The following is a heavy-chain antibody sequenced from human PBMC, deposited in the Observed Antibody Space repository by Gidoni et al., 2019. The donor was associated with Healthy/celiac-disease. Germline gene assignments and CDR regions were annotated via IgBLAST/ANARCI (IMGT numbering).Heavy chain of an antibody. CDR1: YSFTSYW. D-gene: IGHD2-2*01. CDR2: IYPGDSDT. Sequence: YSFTSYWIGWVRQMPGKGLEWMGLIYPGDSDTRYSPSFQGQVTISADKSISTAYLQWSSLKASDTAMYDCARHTSSPALVDYYYGMDVWGQGTTVTVSS. V-gene: IGHV5-51*01. J-gene: IGHJ6*02. CDR3: ARHTSSPALVDYYYGMDV.